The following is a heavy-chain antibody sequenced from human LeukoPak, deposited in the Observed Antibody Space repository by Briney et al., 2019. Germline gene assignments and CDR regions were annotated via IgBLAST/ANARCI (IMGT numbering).Heavy chain of an antibody. J-gene: IGHJ3*02. CDR3: AREGWPFGAFDI. Sequence: PSQTLSLTCTVSGGSISSGDYYWRWIRQPPGRGLGWIGYIYYSGSTYYNPSLKSRVTISVDTSKNQFSLKLSSVTAADTAVYYCAREGWPFGAFDIWGQGTMVTVSS. CDR2: IYYSGST. CDR1: GGSISSGDYY. D-gene: IGHD3-16*01. V-gene: IGHV4-30-4*01.